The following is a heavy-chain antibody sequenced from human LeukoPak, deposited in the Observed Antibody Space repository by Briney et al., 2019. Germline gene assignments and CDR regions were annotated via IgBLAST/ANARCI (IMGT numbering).Heavy chain of an antibody. CDR2: ISSSGSTI. J-gene: IGHJ5*02. CDR1: GFTFSDYY. Sequence: GGSLRLSCAASGFTFSDYYMTWIRQAPGKGLEWVSYISSSGSTIYYADSVKGRFTISRDNAKNSLYLQMNSLKDEDTAVYYCARGRQWLVRWFDPWGQGTLVTVSS. D-gene: IGHD6-19*01. V-gene: IGHV3-11*01. CDR3: ARGRQWLVRWFDP.